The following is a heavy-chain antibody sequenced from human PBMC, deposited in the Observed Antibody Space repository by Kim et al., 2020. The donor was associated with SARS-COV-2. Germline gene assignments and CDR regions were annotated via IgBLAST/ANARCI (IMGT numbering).Heavy chain of an antibody. CDR3: ARDSKRGGIAVAGMNY. V-gene: IGHV1-3*01. J-gene: IGHJ4*02. Sequence: FQGRVTITRDTSASTAYMELSSLRSEDTAVYYCARDSKRGGIAVAGMNYWGQGTLVTVSS. D-gene: IGHD6-19*01.